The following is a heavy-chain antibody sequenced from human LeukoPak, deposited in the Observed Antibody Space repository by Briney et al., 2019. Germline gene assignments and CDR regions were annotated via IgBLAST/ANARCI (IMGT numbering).Heavy chain of an antibody. V-gene: IGHV1-69*04. CDR1: RCTFSRYA. CDR3: AREAIRLRLGELSLLGYFDY. CDR2: IILILGIA. J-gene: IGHJ4*02. D-gene: IGHD3-16*02. Sequence: SVKVSCKASRCTFSRYAISWVRQAPGQGLEWMGRIILILGIANYAQKFQGRVTITADKSTSTAYMELSSLRSEDTAVYYCAREAIRLRLGELSLLGYFDYWGQGTLVTVSS.